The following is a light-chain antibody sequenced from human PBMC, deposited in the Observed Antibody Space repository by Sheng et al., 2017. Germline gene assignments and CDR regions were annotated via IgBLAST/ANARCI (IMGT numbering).Light chain of an antibody. V-gene: IGKV3-15*01. CDR1: QTVNTN. CDR2: GAS. CDR3: QQYDTSPLT. Sequence: EIVMTQSPATLSVSPGERASVSCRASQTVNTNLAWYQQRPGQTPRLLIYGASTRATGFPARFSGSGSGTEFTLTISSLQSEDFAVYYCQQYDTSPLTFGGGTKVEIK. J-gene: IGKJ4*01.